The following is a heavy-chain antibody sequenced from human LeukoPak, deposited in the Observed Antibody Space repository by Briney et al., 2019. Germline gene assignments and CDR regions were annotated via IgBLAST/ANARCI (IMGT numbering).Heavy chain of an antibody. CDR2: IYDSGRT. CDR3: IGHGGYSF. J-gene: IGHJ4*02. V-gene: IGHV3-66*01. D-gene: IGHD4-23*01. CDR1: GFTVGNNH. Sequence: GGALRLSCVASGFTVGNNHMSWVRQAPGKGLEWVSIIYDSGRTNYADSVKCRFTISRDNSKNTLYLQMNSLRADDTALYYCIGHGGYSFWGQGTLVTVSS.